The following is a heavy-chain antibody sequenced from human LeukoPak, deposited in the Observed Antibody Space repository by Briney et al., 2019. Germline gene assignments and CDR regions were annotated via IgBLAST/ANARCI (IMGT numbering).Heavy chain of an antibody. V-gene: IGHV4-4*07. Sequence: SETLSLTCTVSGGSISSYYWSWIRQPAGKGLEWIGRIYTSGSTNYNPSLKSRVTMSVDTSKNQFSLKLSSVTATDTAVYYCARRPYCSGGSCYSRRRYFDYWGQGTLVTVSS. CDR3: ARRPYCSGGSCYSRRRYFDY. CDR2: IYTSGST. CDR1: GGSISSYY. J-gene: IGHJ4*02. D-gene: IGHD2-15*01.